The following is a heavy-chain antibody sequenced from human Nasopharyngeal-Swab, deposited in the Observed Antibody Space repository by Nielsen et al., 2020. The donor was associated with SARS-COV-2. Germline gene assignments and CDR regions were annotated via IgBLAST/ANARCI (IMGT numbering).Heavy chain of an antibody. CDR3: ATGGSSGWYYYYYGMDV. CDR2: IYYSGST. V-gene: IGHV4-59*01. CDR1: GGSIRSYY. D-gene: IGHD6-19*01. Sequence: SETLSLTCTVSGGSIRSYYWSWIRQPPGKGLEWIGYIYYSGSTNYNPSLKSRVTISVDTSKTQFSLKLSSVTAADTAVYYCATGGSSGWYYYYYGMDVWGQGTTVTVSS. J-gene: IGHJ6*02.